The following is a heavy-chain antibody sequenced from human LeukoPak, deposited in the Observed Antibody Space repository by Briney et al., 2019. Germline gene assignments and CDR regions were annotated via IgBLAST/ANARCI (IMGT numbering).Heavy chain of an antibody. CDR3: ASGPNYYDSSGYVDY. Sequence: QPGGSLRLSCAASGFTVSSNYMSWVRQAPGKGLEWVSVIYSGGSTYYADSVKGRFTISRDNSKNTLYLQMNSLRAEDTAVYYCASGPNYYDSSGYVDYWGQGTLVTVSS. CDR1: GFTVSSNY. D-gene: IGHD3-22*01. CDR2: IYSGGST. J-gene: IGHJ4*02. V-gene: IGHV3-53*01.